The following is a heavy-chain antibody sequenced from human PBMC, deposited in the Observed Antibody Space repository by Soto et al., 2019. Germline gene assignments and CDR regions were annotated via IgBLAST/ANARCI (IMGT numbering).Heavy chain of an antibody. CDR3: ARDSYYYDSSGHDGAFDI. CDR2: IYTSGST. D-gene: IGHD3-22*01. J-gene: IGHJ3*02. Sequence: SETLSLTCTVSGGSISSYYWSWIRQPAGKGLEWIGRIYTSGSTNYNPSLKSRVTMSVDTSKNQFPLKLSSVTAADTAVYYCARDSYYYDSSGHDGAFDIWGQGTMVTVSS. CDR1: GGSISSYY. V-gene: IGHV4-4*07.